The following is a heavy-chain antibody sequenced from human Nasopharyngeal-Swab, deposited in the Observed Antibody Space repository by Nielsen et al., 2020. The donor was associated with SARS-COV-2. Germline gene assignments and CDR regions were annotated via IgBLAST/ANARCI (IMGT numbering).Heavy chain of an antibody. V-gene: IGHV3-74*01. CDR2: INSDGSST. CDR3: ARPGSSGSYDAFDI. Sequence: GGSLRLSCAAYGFTFSSYWMHWVRQAPGKGLVWVSRINSDGSSTRDADSVKGRFTISRDNAKNTLYLQMNSLRAEDTAVYYCARPGSSGSYDAFDIWGQGTMVTVSS. D-gene: IGHD6-19*01. CDR1: GFTFSSYW. J-gene: IGHJ3*02.